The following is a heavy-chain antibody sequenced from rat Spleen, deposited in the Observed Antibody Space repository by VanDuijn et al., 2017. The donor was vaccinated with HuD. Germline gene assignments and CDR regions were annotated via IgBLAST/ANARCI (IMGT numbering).Heavy chain of an antibody. CDR3: ATHPQSYYSSYIYPWYFDY. Sequence: EVQLVESDGGLVQPGRSLKLSCVVSGFTFSNYYMAWVRQAPTKGLEWVASITTGGGNTYYRDSVKGRFTISRDNAKSTLYLQMDSLRSEDTATYYCATHPQSYYSSYIYPWYFDYWGQGVMVTVSS. D-gene: IGHD1-2*01. V-gene: IGHV5-25*01. CDR1: GFTFSNYY. J-gene: IGHJ2*01. CDR2: ITTGGGNT.